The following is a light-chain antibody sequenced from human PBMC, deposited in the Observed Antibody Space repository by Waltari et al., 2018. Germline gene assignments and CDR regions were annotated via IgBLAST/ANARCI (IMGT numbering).Light chain of an antibody. J-gene: IGLJ3*02. CDR1: SSDVGGYNY. CDR3: SSYTSSSTQV. V-gene: IGLV2-14*03. Sequence: QSALTQPASVSGSPGQSITISCTGTSSDVGGYNYVSWYQQYPGKAPQLMIYDVNNWPSGVSNRFSGSKSGNTASLTISGLQAEDEADYYCSSYTSSSTQVFGGGTKLTVL. CDR2: DVN.